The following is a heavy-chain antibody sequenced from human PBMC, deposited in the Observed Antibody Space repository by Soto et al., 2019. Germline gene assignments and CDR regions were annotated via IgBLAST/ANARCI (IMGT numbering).Heavy chain of an antibody. Sequence: EVPLVESGGGLVQPGGSLRLSCAASGFTFSSYSMNWVRQAPGKGLEWVSYISSSSSTIYYADSVKGRFTISRDNAKNSLYLQMNSLRDEDTAVYYCAREAAAGYLNRFDPWGQGTLVTVSS. J-gene: IGHJ5*02. D-gene: IGHD6-13*01. V-gene: IGHV3-48*02. CDR1: GFTFSSYS. CDR2: ISSSSSTI. CDR3: AREAAAGYLNRFDP.